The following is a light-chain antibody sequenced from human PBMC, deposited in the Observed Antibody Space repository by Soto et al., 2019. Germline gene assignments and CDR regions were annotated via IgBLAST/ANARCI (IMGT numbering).Light chain of an antibody. CDR3: QQYGTSLIT. V-gene: IGKV3-20*01. CDR2: GAS. CDR1: QSVSSY. Sequence: EIVLTQSPATLSLSPVERATLSCRASQSVSSYLAWYQQKPGQAPRLFIYGASSRATGIPDRFSGSGSGTDFTLTISRLEPEDFAVYYCQQYGTSLITFGQGTRLEIK. J-gene: IGKJ5*01.